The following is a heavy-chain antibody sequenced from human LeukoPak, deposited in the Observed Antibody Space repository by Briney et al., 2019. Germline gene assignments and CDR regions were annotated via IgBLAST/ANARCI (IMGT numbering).Heavy chain of an antibody. CDR1: GLTFSSYA. V-gene: IGHV3-23*01. CDR3: AKARPAAIRGYYFDY. Sequence: GGSLRLSCEASGLTFSSYAMTWFRQAPGKGLEWVSAISGSGGSTYYADSVKGRFTISRDNSKNTLYLQMNSLRAEDTAVYYCAKARPAAIRGYYFDYWGQGTLVTVSS. CDR2: ISGSGGST. D-gene: IGHD2-2*02. J-gene: IGHJ4*02.